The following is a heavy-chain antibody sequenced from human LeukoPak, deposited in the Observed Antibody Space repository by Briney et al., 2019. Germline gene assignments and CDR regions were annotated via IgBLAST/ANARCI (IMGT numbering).Heavy chain of an antibody. J-gene: IGHJ4*02. CDR1: GFTFSSYA. Sequence: PGGSLRLSCAASGFTFSSYAMHWVRQAPGKGLEWVAVISYDGSNKYYADSVKGRFTISRDNSKNTLYLQMNSLRAEDTAVYYCARSDIVVVPAALTEIDYWGQGTLVTVSS. CDR3: ARSDIVVVPAALTEIDY. D-gene: IGHD2-2*01. V-gene: IGHV3-30-3*01. CDR2: ISYDGSNK.